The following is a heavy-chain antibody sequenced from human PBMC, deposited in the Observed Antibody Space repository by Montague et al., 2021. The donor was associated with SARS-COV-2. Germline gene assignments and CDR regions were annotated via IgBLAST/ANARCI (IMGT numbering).Heavy chain of an antibody. CDR3: ARIPVGSKYYFDF. V-gene: IGHV6-1*01. CDR2: TYYRSKWYN. D-gene: IGHD2-2*01. J-gene: IGHJ4*02. Sequence: CAISGDSVSSNIATWNWIRQSPSRGPEWLGRTYYRSKWYNDYAEXVKSRITIDPDTSKHQFSLHLNSVTPEDTAVYYCARIPVGSKYYFDFRGQGTLVTVSS. CDR1: GDSVSSNIAT.